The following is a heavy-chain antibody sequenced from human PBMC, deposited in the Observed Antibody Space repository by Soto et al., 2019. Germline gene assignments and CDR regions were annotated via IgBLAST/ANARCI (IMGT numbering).Heavy chain of an antibody. CDR3: SKDSNNHDSKPFDY. J-gene: IGHJ4*02. CDR2: IRDSGDRP. Sequence: EIQLLESGGGLVQPGGSLRLSCAASGFTFSSYAMSWVRQAPGKGLEWVSAIRDSGDRPYYADSVKGRFTISRDNSRNTLYLQMNSLRAEDTALYYCSKDSNNHDSKPFDYWGQGTLVTVSS. CDR1: GFTFSSYA. V-gene: IGHV3-23*01. D-gene: IGHD4-4*01.